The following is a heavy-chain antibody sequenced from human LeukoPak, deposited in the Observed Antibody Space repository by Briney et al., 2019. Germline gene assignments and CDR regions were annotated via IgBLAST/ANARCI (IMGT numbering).Heavy chain of an antibody. CDR1: GFTFSSYW. CDR2: IKQDGSEK. V-gene: IGHV3-7*01. J-gene: IGHJ5*02. CDR3: AREARDSSGWYNWFDP. Sequence: GGSLRLSCAASGFTFSSYWMSWVRQAPGKGREWVANIKQDGSEKNYVDSVKGRFTIPRDNAKNSLYLQMNSLRAEDTAVYYCAREARDSSGWYNWFDPWGQGTLVTVSS. D-gene: IGHD6-19*01.